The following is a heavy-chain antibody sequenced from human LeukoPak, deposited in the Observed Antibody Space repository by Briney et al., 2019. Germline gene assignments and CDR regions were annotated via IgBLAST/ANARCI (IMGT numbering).Heavy chain of an antibody. J-gene: IGHJ3*01. V-gene: IGHV5-51*01. D-gene: IGHD3-22*01. Sequence: GESLKISCKGLGYTFDTYWIGWVRQMPGKGLEWMGIIYPDDSDTRYSPSFQGQVTISADKSVRTAYLQWSSLKASDTAMYYCARPNITSYYDSRGYDAFDVWGQGTMVTVSS. CDR1: GYTFDTYW. CDR3: ARPNITSYYDSRGYDAFDV. CDR2: IYPDDSDT.